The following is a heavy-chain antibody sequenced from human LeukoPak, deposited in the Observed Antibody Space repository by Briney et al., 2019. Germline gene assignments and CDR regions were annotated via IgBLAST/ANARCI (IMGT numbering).Heavy chain of an antibody. D-gene: IGHD3-3*01. CDR1: GGSFSGYY. V-gene: IGHV4-34*01. CDR2: INHSGST. J-gene: IGHJ6*02. CDR3: ARDSLRITIFGVVIPSPYGMDV. Sequence: PSETLSLTCAVYGGSFSGYYWSWIRQPPGKGLEWIGEINHSGSTNYNPSLKSRVTISVDTSKNQFSLKLSSVTAADTAVYYCARDSLRITIFGVVIPSPYGMDVWGQGTTVTVSS.